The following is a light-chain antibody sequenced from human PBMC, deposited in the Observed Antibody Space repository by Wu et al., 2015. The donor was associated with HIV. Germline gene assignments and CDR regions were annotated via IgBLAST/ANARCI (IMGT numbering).Light chain of an antibody. CDR2: DTS. CDR3: QQCGSAPVT. CDR1: QTINNNC. Sequence: EIVLTQSPGTLSLSPGERVSLSCRASQTINNNCLAWYQQRPGQAPRLLIYDTSIRATGIPDRFSGSGLGTDFTLTISGLEPEDFAVYSCQQCGSAPVTLGQGHDWRLN. V-gene: IGKV3-20*01. J-gene: IGKJ5*01.